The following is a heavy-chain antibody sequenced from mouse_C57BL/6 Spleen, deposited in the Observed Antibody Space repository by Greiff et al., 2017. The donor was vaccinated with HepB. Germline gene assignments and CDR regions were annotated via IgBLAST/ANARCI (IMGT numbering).Heavy chain of an antibody. Sequence: VQLQESGAELARPGASVKLSCKASGYTFTSYGISWVKQRTGQGLEWIGEIYPRSGNTYYNEKFKGKATLTADKSSSTAYMELRSLTSEDSAVYFCAHYYGSSPAMDYWGQGTSVTVSS. CDR1: GYTFTSYG. V-gene: IGHV1-81*01. D-gene: IGHD1-1*01. CDR3: AHYYGSSPAMDY. J-gene: IGHJ4*01. CDR2: IYPRSGNT.